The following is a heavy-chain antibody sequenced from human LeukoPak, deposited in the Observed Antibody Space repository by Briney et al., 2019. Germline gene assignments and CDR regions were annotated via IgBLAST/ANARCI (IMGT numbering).Heavy chain of an antibody. CDR2: IIPIFGIA. CDR3: AREGLTYYYDSSGYYYLGY. V-gene: IGHV1-69*04. Sequence: AASVKVSCKASGGTFSSYAISWVRQAPGQGLEWMGRIIPIFGIANYAQKFQGRVTITADKSTSTAYMELRSLRSDDTAVYYCAREGLTYYYDSSGYYYLGYWGQGTLVTVSS. J-gene: IGHJ4*02. CDR1: GGTFSSYA. D-gene: IGHD3-22*01.